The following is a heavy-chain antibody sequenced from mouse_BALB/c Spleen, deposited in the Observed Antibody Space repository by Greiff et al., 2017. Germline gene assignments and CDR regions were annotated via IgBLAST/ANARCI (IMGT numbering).Heavy chain of an antibody. CDR2: IYPGDGDT. J-gene: IGHJ3*01. V-gene: IGHV1-80*01. CDR1: GYAFSSYW. Sequence: VQLQQSGAELVRPGSSVKISCKASGYAFSSYWMNWVKQRPGQGLEWIGQIYPGDGDTNYNGKFKGKATLTADKSSSTAYMQLSSLTSEDSAVYFCARQEGSWFAYWGQGTLVTVSA. CDR3: ARQEGSWFAY.